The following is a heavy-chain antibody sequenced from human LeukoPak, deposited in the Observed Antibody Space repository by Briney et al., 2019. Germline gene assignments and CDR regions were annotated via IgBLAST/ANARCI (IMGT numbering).Heavy chain of an antibody. CDR3: ARGSEIAAAATSGY. Sequence: ASVKVSCKASGYTFTSYDINWVRQATGQGLEWMGWVNPNSGNTGYAQKFQGRVTMTRNTSISTAYMELSSLRSEDTAVYYCARGSEIAAAATSGYWGQGTLVTVSS. J-gene: IGHJ4*02. CDR2: VNPNSGNT. D-gene: IGHD6-13*01. V-gene: IGHV1-8*01. CDR1: GYTFTSYD.